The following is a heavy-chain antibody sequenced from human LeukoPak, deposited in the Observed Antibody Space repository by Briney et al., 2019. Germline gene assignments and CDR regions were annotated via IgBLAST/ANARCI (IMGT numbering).Heavy chain of an antibody. CDR3: AKGGRYFDWLSIEDY. J-gene: IGHJ4*02. V-gene: IGHV3-9*01. Sequence: PGGSLRLSCAASGFTFDAYAMHWVRQAPGKGLEWVSGISWNSGSIAYADSVKGRFTISRDNAKNSLYLQMNSLRAEDTALYYCAKGGRYFDWLSIEDYWGQGTLVTVSS. D-gene: IGHD3-9*01. CDR1: GFTFDAYA. CDR2: ISWNSGSI.